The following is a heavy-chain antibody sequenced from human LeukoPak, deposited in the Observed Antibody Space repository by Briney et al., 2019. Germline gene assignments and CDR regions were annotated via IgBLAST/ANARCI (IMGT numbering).Heavy chain of an antibody. V-gene: IGHV4-34*01. J-gene: IGHJ4*02. CDR1: GGSFSGYY. Sequence: SETLSLTCAVYGGSFSGYYWSWIRQPPGKGLEWIGEINHSGSTNYNPSLKSRVTISVDTSKNQFSLKLSPVTAADTAVYYCARWVAVAGPFDYWGQGTLVTVSS. CDR3: ARWVAVAGPFDY. CDR2: INHSGST. D-gene: IGHD6-19*01.